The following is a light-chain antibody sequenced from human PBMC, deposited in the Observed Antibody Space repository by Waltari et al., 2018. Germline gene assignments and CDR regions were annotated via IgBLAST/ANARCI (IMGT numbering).Light chain of an antibody. Sequence: QSALTQPASVSGSPGQSITISCTGTTNDVGGYALVSWYPQHPGKVPKLMIYEVSKRPSGVSGVSYRFSGSKSGNTASLTISGLQTEDEADYYCSSYAGSSTFVVFGGGTKLTVL. J-gene: IGLJ2*01. CDR2: EVS. V-gene: IGLV2-23*02. CDR1: TNDVGGYAL. CDR3: SSYAGSSTFVV.